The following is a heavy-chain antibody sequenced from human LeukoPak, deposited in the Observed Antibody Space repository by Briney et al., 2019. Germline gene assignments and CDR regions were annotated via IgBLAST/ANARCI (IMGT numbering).Heavy chain of an antibody. V-gene: IGHV3-53*01. CDR3: ARATLADFYFHY. CDR2: IYSGGST. Sequence: GGSLRLSCAASGFTVSSNYMSWVRQAPGKGLEWVSVIYSGGSTYYADSVKGRFTISRDNSKNTLYLQMNSLRAEDTAVYFCARATLADFYFHYWGQGTLVTVSS. CDR1: GFTVSSNY. J-gene: IGHJ4*02. D-gene: IGHD3/OR15-3a*01.